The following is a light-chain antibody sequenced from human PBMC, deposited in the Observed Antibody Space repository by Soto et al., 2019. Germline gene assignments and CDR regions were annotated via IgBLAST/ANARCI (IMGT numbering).Light chain of an antibody. CDR1: QSVSRAY. V-gene: IGKV3-20*01. J-gene: IGKJ1*01. CDR2: GAS. Sequence: EIVLTQSPGTLSLSPGEGATLSCRASQSVSRAYLAWYQQRHGQAPRLLIYGASDRAVGIPDKFSGSGSGTDFTLTISRLEPEDFAVYYCQQYGRSPWTFGQGTKVDIK. CDR3: QQYGRSPWT.